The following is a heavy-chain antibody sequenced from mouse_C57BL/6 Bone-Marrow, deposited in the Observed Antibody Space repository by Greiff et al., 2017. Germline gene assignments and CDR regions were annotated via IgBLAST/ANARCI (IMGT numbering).Heavy chain of an antibody. CDR1: GFNIKDDY. CDR3: TTEDYYGSSWFAY. D-gene: IGHD1-1*01. J-gene: IGHJ3*01. Sequence: VQLQQSGAELVRPGASVKLSCTASGFNIKDDYMHWVKQSPEQGLEWIGWIDPENGDTEYASKFQGKATITADTSSNTAYLQLSSLTSEDTAVYYCTTEDYYGSSWFAYWGQGTLVTVSA. V-gene: IGHV14-4*01. CDR2: IDPENGDT.